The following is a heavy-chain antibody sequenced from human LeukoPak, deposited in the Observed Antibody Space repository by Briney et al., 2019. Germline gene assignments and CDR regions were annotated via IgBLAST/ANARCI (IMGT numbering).Heavy chain of an antibody. D-gene: IGHD3-3*01. CDR3: ARGMLSSAGYHWYYYMDV. V-gene: IGHV3-74*01. CDR1: GFTSGNYW. J-gene: IGHJ6*03. Sequence: PGGSLRLSCVASGFTSGNYWMHWVRQAPGKGPEWVSRIDDDGTDTHYAVSVKGRFTISRGNAKNTLYLQMNSLRGEDTAVYYCARGMLSSAGYHWYYYMDVWGKGAMVTVSS. CDR2: IDDDGTDT.